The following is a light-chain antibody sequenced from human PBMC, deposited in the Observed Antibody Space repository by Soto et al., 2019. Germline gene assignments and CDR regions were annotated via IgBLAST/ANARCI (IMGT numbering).Light chain of an antibody. CDR2: SAF. CDR1: QSVSSNY. J-gene: IGKJ1*01. Sequence: EIVLTQSPGTLSLSPGERGTLSCRASQSVSSNYLAWYQQEPGQAPRLRNYSAFSRATGSPERFSGSGSGADFTLTISTLEPEAFAVYYCQYYGSSPWTFGQGTKVEIK. V-gene: IGKV3-20*01. CDR3: QYYGSSPWT.